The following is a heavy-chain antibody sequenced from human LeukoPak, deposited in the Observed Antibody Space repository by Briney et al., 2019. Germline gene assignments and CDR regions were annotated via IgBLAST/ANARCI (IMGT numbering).Heavy chain of an antibody. D-gene: IGHD6-13*01. CDR1: GGTFSSYA. Sequence: GSSVRVSCKASGGTFSSYAISWVRQAPGQGLEWMGRIIPIFGTANYAQKFQGRVTITTDESTSTAYMELSSLRSEDTAVYYCAGKYSSSWYGLDYWGQGTLVTVSS. V-gene: IGHV1-69*05. J-gene: IGHJ4*02. CDR2: IIPIFGTA. CDR3: AGKYSSSWYGLDY.